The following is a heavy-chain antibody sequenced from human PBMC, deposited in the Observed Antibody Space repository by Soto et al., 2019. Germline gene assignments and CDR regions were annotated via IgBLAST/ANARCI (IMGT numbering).Heavy chain of an antibody. CDR3: ASSGSSYYFDY. V-gene: IGHV4-59*01. D-gene: IGHD6-13*01. Sequence: SETLSLTCTVSGGSISSYYWSWIRQPPGKGLEWIGYIYYSGSTNYNPSLKSRVTISVDTSKNQFPLKLSSVTAADTAVYYWASSGSSYYFDYWGQGTLVTVS. CDR2: IYYSGST. CDR1: GGSISSYY. J-gene: IGHJ4*02.